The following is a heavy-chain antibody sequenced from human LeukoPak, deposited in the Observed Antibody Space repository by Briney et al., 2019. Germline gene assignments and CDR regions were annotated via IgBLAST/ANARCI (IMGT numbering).Heavy chain of an antibody. CDR2: INPSGGST. V-gene: IGHV1-46*01. D-gene: IGHD6-19*01. CDR1: GYTFTSYH. Sequence: ATVKVSCKASGYTFTSYHMHWVRQAPGQGLEWMGIINPSGGSTSYAQKFQGRVTMTRDTSTSTVYMELSSLRSEDTAVYYCAREDRVAGTCPAYWGQGTLVTVSS. CDR3: AREDRVAGTCPAY. J-gene: IGHJ4*02.